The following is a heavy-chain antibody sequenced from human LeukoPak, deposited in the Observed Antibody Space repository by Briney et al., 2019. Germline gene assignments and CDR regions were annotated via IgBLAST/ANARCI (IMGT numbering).Heavy chain of an antibody. V-gene: IGHV1-3*01. CDR2: INAGNGNT. J-gene: IGHJ5*02. CDR1: GYTFTSYA. CDR3: ARRSGEPGYMWFDP. Sequence: ASVKVSCKASGYTFTSYAMHWVRQAPRQRLEWMGWINAGNGNTKYSQKFQGRVTITRDTSASTAYMELSSLRSEDTAVYYCARRSGEPGYMWFDPWGQGTLVTVSS. D-gene: IGHD3-9*01.